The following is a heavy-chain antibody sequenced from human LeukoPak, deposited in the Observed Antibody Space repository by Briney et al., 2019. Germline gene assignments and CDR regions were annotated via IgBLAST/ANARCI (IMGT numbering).Heavy chain of an antibody. CDR1: GFTFSSYD. CDR2: ISSSGSTI. Sequence: QSGGSLRLSCAASGFTFSSYDMNWVRQAPGKGLEWVSHISSSGSTIYHADSEKRLFIISRDNAKTTLYLQMNSLRAEDTAIDYCSSTLRRKTPRAFDIWGQGTIVTVSS. CDR3: SSTLRRKTPRAFDI. D-gene: IGHD3-3*01. J-gene: IGHJ3*02. V-gene: IGHV3-48*03.